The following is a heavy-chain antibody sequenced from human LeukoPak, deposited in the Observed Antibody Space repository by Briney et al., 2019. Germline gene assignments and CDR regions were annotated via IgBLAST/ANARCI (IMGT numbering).Heavy chain of an antibody. D-gene: IGHD2-15*01. CDR2: IYSSGST. CDR1: GGSISSGSYY. J-gene: IGHJ6*03. V-gene: IGHV4-61*02. Sequence: SETLSLTCTVSGGSISSGSYYWSWIRQPAGKGLEWIGRIYSSGSTNYNPSLKSRVTISLETSKNQFSLKLSSVTAADTAVYYCASFYCSGGSCYQYYYYYYMDVWGKGTTVTISS. CDR3: ASFYCSGGSCYQYYYYYYMDV.